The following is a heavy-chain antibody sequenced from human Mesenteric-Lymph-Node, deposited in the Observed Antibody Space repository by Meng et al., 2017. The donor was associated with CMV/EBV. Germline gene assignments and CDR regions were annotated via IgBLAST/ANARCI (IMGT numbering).Heavy chain of an antibody. Sequence: GESLKISCAASGFTFTDYAMSWVRQAPGKGLEWVSVVSGNGGNRDTADSVKGRFTISRDNSKNTVYLQMNSLRAEDTAVYYCAQDTPRRSLDYWGQGTLVTVSS. J-gene: IGHJ4*02. CDR3: AQDTPRRSLDY. CDR1: GFTFTDYA. D-gene: IGHD1-14*01. V-gene: IGHV3-23*01. CDR2: VSGNGGNR.